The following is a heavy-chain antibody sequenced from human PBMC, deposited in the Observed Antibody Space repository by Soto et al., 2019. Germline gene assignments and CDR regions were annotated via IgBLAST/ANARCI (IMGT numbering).Heavy chain of an antibody. V-gene: IGHV4-39*01. CDR3: VRVEMYAGEFNPNFDR. CDR1: GDSLRSSYHY. J-gene: IGHJ4*02. CDR2: IYYTGNT. Sequence: PSETLSLTCTVSGDSLRSSYHYWGWIRQLPGKGLEWIGSIYYTGNTYYNPSLKSRVSISVDMATNEISLRLRAESIADTAVYYCVRVEMYAGEFNPNFDRWGQGALVTV. D-gene: IGHD2-8*01.